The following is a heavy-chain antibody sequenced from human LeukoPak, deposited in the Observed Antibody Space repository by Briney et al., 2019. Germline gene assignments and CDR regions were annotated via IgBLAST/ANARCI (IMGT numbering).Heavy chain of an antibody. CDR3: ASPMTTGAFDI. Sequence: QSGGSLRLSCAASGFTFDDYAMHWVRQAPGKGLEWVSGISWNSGSIGYADSVKGRFTISRDNAKNSLYLQMNSLRAEDTALYYCASPMTTGAFDIWGQGTMVTVSS. V-gene: IGHV3-9*01. CDR1: GFTFDDYA. D-gene: IGHD4-17*01. CDR2: ISWNSGSI. J-gene: IGHJ3*02.